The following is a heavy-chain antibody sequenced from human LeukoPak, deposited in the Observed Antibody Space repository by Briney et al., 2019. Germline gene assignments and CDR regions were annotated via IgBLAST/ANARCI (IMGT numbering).Heavy chain of an antibody. V-gene: IGHV4-59*01. CDR1: GGSISNYY. Sequence: SETLSLTCAAPGGSISNYYCSWIRQPPGKGLEWLGYIHYSGYTNYNPSLKSRVTISVDTSKNQFSLNLSSVTAADTAVYYCARHWGSDWYFDLWGRGTLVTVSS. CDR2: IHYSGYT. CDR3: ARHWGSDWYFDL. D-gene: IGHD7-27*01. J-gene: IGHJ2*01.